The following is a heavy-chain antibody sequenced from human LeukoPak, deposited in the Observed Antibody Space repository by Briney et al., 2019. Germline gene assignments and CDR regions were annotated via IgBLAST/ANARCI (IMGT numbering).Heavy chain of an antibody. V-gene: IGHV5-51*01. J-gene: IGHJ4*02. CDR2: IYPGDSDT. CDR3: ARRIAAAGSIGTRYFDY. D-gene: IGHD6-13*01. Sequence: GESLKISCKGSGSRFTNYWIGWVRQMPGKGLEWMGSIYPGDSDTKYSPSFQGQVTISADKSISTAYLQWSSLKASDTAMYYCARRIAAAGSIGTRYFDYWGQGTLVTVSS. CDR1: GSRFTNYW.